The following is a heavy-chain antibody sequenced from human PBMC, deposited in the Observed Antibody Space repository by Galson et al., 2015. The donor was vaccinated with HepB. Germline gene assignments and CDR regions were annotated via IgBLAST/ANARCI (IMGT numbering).Heavy chain of an antibody. J-gene: IGHJ6*02. D-gene: IGHD3-22*01. CDR1: GFTFPHYG. CDR3: GKGYYDSSAYHGIDV. V-gene: IGHV3-9*01. CDR2: ISWDNGVL. Sequence: SLRLSCATSGFTFPHYGMHWVRQPPGKGLEWVSGISWDNGVLGYADSVRGRFTISRDNAKKSLYLQMNNLRPEDTALYYCGKGYYDSSAYHGIDVWGQGTTVIVSS.